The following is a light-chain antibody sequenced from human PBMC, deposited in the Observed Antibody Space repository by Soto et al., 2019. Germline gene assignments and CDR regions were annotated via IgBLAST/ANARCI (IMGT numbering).Light chain of an antibody. CDR2: EGT. CDR1: NSNVGSQT. J-gene: IGLJ1*01. CDR3: YSYAGDYVYV. Sequence: QSVLTQPPSASETPGQRVTISCSGSNSNVGSQTVNWYQQFPGKAPKLIIYEGTKRPSGVSDRFSGSKSGNTASLTISGLQAEDEADYYCYSYAGDYVYVFGTGTKVTVL. V-gene: IGLV1-44*01.